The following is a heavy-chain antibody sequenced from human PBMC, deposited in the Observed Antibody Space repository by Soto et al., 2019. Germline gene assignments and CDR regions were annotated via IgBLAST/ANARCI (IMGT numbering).Heavy chain of an antibody. CDR2: IRWVGGST. Sequence: GGSLRLSCAASGFTFEEYTMHWVRQAPGKGLEWVSLIRWVGGSTYYADSVKGRFTISRDNSKNSLFLQMNSLRTEDTAFYYCAKDAGTTLSYFDYWGQGTLVTVSS. V-gene: IGHV3-43*01. D-gene: IGHD1-7*01. CDR1: GFTFEEYT. CDR3: AKDAGTTLSYFDY. J-gene: IGHJ4*02.